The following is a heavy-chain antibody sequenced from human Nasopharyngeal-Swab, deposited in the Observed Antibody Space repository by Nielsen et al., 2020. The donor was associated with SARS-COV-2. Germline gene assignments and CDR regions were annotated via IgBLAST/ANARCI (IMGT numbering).Heavy chain of an antibody. CDR3: ARGTSTQYCSSTSCHRAAVGTKRGFDY. D-gene: IGHD2-2*02. CDR2: INHSGST. Sequence: RQAPGKGLEWIGEINHSGSTNYNPSLKSRVTISVDTSKNQFSLKLSSVTAADTAVYYCARGTSTQYCSSTSCHRAAVGTKRGFDYWGQGTLVTVSS. J-gene: IGHJ4*02. V-gene: IGHV4-34*01.